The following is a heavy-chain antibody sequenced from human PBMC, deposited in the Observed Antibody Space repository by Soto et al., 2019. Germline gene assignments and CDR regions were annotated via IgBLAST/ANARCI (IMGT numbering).Heavy chain of an antibody. J-gene: IGHJ6*02. CDR2: IYYSGST. V-gene: IGHV4-59*01. Sequence: LSLTCTVSGGSICSYYWSWIRQPPGKGLEWIGYIYYSGSTNYNPSLKSRVTISVDTSKNHFSLKLSSVTAADTAVYYCARERYYGMDVWGQGTTVTVSS. CDR3: ARERYYGMDV. CDR1: GGSICSYY.